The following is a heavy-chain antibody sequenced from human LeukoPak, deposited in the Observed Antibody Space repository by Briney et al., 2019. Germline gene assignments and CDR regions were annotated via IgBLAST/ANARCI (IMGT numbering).Heavy chain of an antibody. V-gene: IGHV3-48*04. CDR1: GFTFSSHS. CDR3: AKRVAYYYYYMDV. D-gene: IGHD2-15*01. Sequence: PGGSLRLSCAASGFTFSSHSMNWVRQAPGKGLEWVSYISSSTSTIYYADSVKGRFTISRDNAKNSLYLQMNSLRAEDTAVYYCAKRVAYYYYYMDVWGKGTTVAVSS. CDR2: ISSSTSTI. J-gene: IGHJ6*03.